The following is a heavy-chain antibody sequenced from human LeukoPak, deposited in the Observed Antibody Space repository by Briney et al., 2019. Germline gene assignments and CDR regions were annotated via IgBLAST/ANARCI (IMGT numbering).Heavy chain of an antibody. CDR2: IKEDGSEE. D-gene: IGHD3-10*01. V-gene: IGHV3-7*04. CDR1: GFTSSSHW. Sequence: PGGSLRLSCAVSGFTSSSHWMNWVRQAPGKGLEWVASIKEDGSEEYYVGSVKGRFSISRDNARNSLYLQMNSLRGEDTAVYYCARSLSGGYDYRGQGTLVTVTS. CDR3: ARSLSGGYDY. J-gene: IGHJ4*02.